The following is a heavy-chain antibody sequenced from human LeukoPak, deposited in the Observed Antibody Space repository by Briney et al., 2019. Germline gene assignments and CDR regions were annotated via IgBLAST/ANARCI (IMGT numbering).Heavy chain of an antibody. CDR3: AKDPHGSSEPVESFQH. CDR2: ISYDGSNK. V-gene: IGHV3-30*18. CDR1: GFTFSSYG. Sequence: GGSLRLSCAASGFTFSSYGMHWVRQAPGKGLEWVAVISYDGSNKYYADSVKGRFTISRDNSKNTLYLQMNSLRAEDTAVYYCAKDPHGSSEPVESFQHWGQGTLVTVSS. D-gene: IGHD1-26*01. J-gene: IGHJ1*01.